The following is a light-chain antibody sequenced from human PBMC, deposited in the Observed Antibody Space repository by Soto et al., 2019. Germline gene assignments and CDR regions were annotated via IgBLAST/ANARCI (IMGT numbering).Light chain of an antibody. CDR1: QTISMW. V-gene: IGKV1-5*03. J-gene: IGKJ1*01. Sequence: IHMTHSPSTLSGSVLYRVTITFLSIQTISMWLSWYQQKPGKAPKLLIYKSSTLKSGVPSRFSGSGSGTDFTLTISRLEPEDFAVYYCQQYGSSGTFGQGTKVDI. CDR3: QQYGSSGT. CDR2: KSS.